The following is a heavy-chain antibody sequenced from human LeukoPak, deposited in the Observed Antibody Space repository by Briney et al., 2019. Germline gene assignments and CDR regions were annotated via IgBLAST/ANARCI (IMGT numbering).Heavy chain of an antibody. J-gene: IGHJ4*02. Sequence: ASVKVSCKASGYTFTSYAMHWVRQAPGQRLEWMGWINAGNGNTKCSQKFQGRVTITRDTSASTAYMELSSLRSEDTAVYYCARGQSRTKIVLMVYEPWDYFDYWGQGTLVTVSS. CDR3: ARGQSRTKIVLMVYEPWDYFDY. V-gene: IGHV1-3*01. CDR1: GYTFTSYA. D-gene: IGHD2-8*01. CDR2: INAGNGNT.